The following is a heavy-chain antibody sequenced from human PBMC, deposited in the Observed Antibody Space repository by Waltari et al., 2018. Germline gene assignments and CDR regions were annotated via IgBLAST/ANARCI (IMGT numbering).Heavy chain of an antibody. CDR2: IYYSGST. CDR3: ARHRIAVADFDY. J-gene: IGHJ4*02. CDR1: GGSIISSSYS. Sequence: QLQLQESGPGLVKPSETLSLTCTVSGGSIISSSYSWGGIRQPPGKGLEWVGSIYYSGSTYYNPSLKSRVTISVDTSKNQFSLKLSSVTAADTAVYYCARHRIAVADFDYWGQGTLVTVSS. D-gene: IGHD6-19*01. V-gene: IGHV4-39*01.